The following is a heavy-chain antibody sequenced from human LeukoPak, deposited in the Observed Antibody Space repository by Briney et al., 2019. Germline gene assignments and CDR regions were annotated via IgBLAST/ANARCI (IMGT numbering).Heavy chain of an antibody. D-gene: IGHD2-8*01. V-gene: IGHV4-4*07. J-gene: IGHJ6*03. CDR2: IYTSGST. Sequence: PSETLSLTCTVSGGSISSYYWSWIRQPAGKGLGWIGRIYTSGSTNYNPSLKSRVTMSVDTSKNQFSLKLSSVTAADTAVYYCARGALMVFGGNYYYYMDVWGKGTTVTVSS. CDR1: GGSISSYY. CDR3: ARGALMVFGGNYYYYMDV.